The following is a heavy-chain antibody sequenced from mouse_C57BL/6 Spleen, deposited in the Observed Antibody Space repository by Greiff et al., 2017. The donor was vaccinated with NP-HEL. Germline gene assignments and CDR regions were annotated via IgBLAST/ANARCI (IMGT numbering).Heavy chain of an antibody. J-gene: IGHJ4*01. CDR3: AKNSPDPGYAMDY. Sequence: VQLQQSGPGLVQPSQSLSITCTVSGFSLTSYGVHWVRQSPGKGLEWLGVIWRGGSTDYNAAFMSRLSITKDNSKSQVFFKMNSLQADDTAIYYCAKNSPDPGYAMDYWGQGTSVTVSS. CDR1: GFSLTSYG. V-gene: IGHV2-5*01. CDR2: IWRGGST.